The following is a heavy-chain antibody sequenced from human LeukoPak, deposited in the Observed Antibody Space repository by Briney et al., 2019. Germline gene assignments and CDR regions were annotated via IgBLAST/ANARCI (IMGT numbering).Heavy chain of an antibody. Sequence: GSLRLSCAASGFTFSNYWMHWVRQAPGKGLVWVSRINSDGISTGYADSVKGRFTVSRDNAKKTLYLQMNSLRAEDTAVYYCARDVGNLDYWGQGTLVTVSS. J-gene: IGHJ4*02. V-gene: IGHV3-74*01. CDR2: INSDGIST. CDR1: GFTFSNYW. CDR3: ARDVGNLDY.